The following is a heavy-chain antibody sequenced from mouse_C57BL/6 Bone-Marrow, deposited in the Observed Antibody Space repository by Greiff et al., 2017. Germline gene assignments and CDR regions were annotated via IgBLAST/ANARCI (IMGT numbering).Heavy chain of an antibody. CDR1: GYTFTSYW. CDR3: AREYYGSRKGAWFAY. V-gene: IGHV1-53*01. Sequence: QVQLQQPGTELVKPGASVTLSCKASGYTFTSYWMHWVKQRPGQGLEWIGNINPSNGGTNYNEKFKSKATLTVDKSSSTAYMQLSSLTYEDSAVYYCAREYYGSRKGAWFAYWGQGTLVTVSA. D-gene: IGHD1-1*01. J-gene: IGHJ3*01. CDR2: INPSNGGT.